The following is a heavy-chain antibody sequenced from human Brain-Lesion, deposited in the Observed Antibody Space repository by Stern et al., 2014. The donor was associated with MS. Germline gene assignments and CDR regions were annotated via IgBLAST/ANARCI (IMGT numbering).Heavy chain of an antibody. D-gene: IGHD6-19*01. Sequence: QLQLQESGPGLVKPSETLSLTCTVSGGSISSSNHYWGWIRQPPGKGLEWIGAIYYSGPTSYSPSLKSRVPISFDTSKNQFSLTLSSVTAADTAVYYCARLVAGFYFDFWGPGSPVTVYS. CDR3: ARLVAGFYFDF. J-gene: IGHJ4*02. V-gene: IGHV4-39*01. CDR2: IYYSGPT. CDR1: GGSISSSNHY.